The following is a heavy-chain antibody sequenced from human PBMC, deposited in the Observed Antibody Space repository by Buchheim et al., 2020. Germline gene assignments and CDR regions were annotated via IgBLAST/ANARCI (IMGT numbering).Heavy chain of an antibody. V-gene: IGHV4-59*02. D-gene: IGHD1-26*01. Sequence: QVQLQESGPGLVKPSETLSLTCAVSGVSVTGDNWTWIRQTPGKGLEWIGRVSDSGTTTYNPSLKSRVTISVETSKNHLSLQLASVTVADTAIYYCARERLIVGAAVWFHFDFWGQG. CDR1: GVSVTGDN. CDR3: ARERLIVGAAVWFHFDF. CDR2: VSDSGTT. J-gene: IGHJ4*02.